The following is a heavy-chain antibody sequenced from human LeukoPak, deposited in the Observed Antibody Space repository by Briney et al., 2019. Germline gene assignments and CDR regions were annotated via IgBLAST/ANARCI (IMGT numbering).Heavy chain of an antibody. CDR3: ARDGVVDFWVSYGTYNYYYYMDV. V-gene: IGHV3-48*04. CDR1: GFTFSSYA. D-gene: IGHD3-16*01. CDR2: ISSSSSNI. J-gene: IGHJ6*03. Sequence: GGSLRLSCAASGFTFSSYAMSWVRQAPGKGLEWVSYISSSSSNIYHADSVKGRFTISRDNAKNSLHLQMNSLRAEDTAVYYCARDGVVDFWVSYGTYNYYYYMDVWGKGTTVTVSS.